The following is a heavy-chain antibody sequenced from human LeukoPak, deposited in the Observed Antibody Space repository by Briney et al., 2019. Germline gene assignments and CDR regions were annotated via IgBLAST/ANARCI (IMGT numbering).Heavy chain of an antibody. V-gene: IGHV1-24*01. CDR3: ATVGPHNEWELTD. CDR2: FDPEDGET. Sequence: ASVKVSCKVSGHTLTELSMHWVRQAPGKGLEWMGGFDPEDGETIYAQKFQGRVTMTEDTSTDTAYMELSSLRSEDTAVYYCATVGPHNEWELTDWGQGTLVTVSS. J-gene: IGHJ4*02. CDR1: GHTLTELS. D-gene: IGHD1-26*01.